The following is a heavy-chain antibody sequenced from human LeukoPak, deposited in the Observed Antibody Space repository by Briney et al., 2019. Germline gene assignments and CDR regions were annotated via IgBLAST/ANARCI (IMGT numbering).Heavy chain of an antibody. CDR3: ARDEGAKIAFHI. V-gene: IGHV1-2*02. Sequence: ASVKVSCKASGYTFTGYYMHWVRQAPGQGLEWMGWINPNSGGTNYAQKFQDRVTITADKSTGTAYMELSSLRSEDTAVYYCARDEGAKIAFHIWGQGTMVTVSS. J-gene: IGHJ3*02. CDR2: INPNSGGT. CDR1: GYTFTGYY. D-gene: IGHD1-26*01.